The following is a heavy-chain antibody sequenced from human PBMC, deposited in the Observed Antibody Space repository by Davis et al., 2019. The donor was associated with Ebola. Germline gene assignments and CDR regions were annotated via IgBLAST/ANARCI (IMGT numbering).Heavy chain of an antibody. V-gene: IGHV3-7*01. CDR3: ARPLRSTSPIY. CDR2: IKPDGSEH. CDR1: GFSFSSYW. Sequence: GESLKISCEASGFSFSSYWMSWVRQAPGKGLEWVANIKPDGSEHQCVDSVKGRFTISRDNAKNSLYLQMNSLRVEDTAVYYCARPLRSTSPIYWGQGTLVTVSS. D-gene: IGHD1-26*01. J-gene: IGHJ4*02.